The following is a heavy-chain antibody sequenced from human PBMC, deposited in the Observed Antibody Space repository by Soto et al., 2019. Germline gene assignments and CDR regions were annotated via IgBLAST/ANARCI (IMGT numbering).Heavy chain of an antibody. CDR2: IKSKSVGGAI. V-gene: IGHV3-15*07. CDR3: ATDQVAITTFGVVVPFFDY. Sequence: EVQLVESGGGLVKPGGSLRVSCADSGFTFSDAWMNWVRQAPGRGLEWVGRIKSKSVGGAIEYAAPVRGRFTISRDDSKDTVFLQMDSLRTEDTAVYFCATDQVAITTFGVVVPFFDYWGLGTRVTVSS. CDR1: GFTFSDAW. D-gene: IGHD3-3*01. J-gene: IGHJ4*02.